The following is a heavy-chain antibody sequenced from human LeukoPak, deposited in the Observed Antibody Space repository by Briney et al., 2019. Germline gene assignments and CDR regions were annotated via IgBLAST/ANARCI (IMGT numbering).Heavy chain of an antibody. Sequence: AASVKVSCKASGYTFTGYYMHWVRQAPGQGLEYVGWITPKSGDTYSPQRFQGRVTMTRDASISTAYMELSSLRSDDTAVYFCARVRLADERAWAYWGQGTLVTASS. CDR2: ITPKSGDT. V-gene: IGHV1-2*02. J-gene: IGHJ4*02. D-gene: IGHD3-3*02. CDR1: GYTFTGYY. CDR3: ARVRLADERAWAY.